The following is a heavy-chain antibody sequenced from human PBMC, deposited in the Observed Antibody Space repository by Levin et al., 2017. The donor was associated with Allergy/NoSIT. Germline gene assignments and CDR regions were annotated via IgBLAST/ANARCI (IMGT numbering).Heavy chain of an antibody. V-gene: IGHV1-18*01. CDR2: ISADNDNT. CDR3: AREVNLDLDL. D-gene: IGHD1-1*01. CDR1: GYTSTTFG. Sequence: ASVKVSCTASGYTSTTFGIAWVRQAPGQGLEYMGWISADNDNTNYAQRFQDRLTMTKDTDTSTTTAYMELRSLRFDDAAVDYCAREVNLDLDLWGRGTPVNVSS. J-gene: IGHJ2*01.